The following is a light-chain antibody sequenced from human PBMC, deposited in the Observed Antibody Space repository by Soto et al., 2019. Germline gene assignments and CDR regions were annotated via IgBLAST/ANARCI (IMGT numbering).Light chain of an antibody. J-gene: IGKJ4*01. V-gene: IGKV4-1*01. CDR2: GAS. Sequence: DIVMTQSPDSLAVSLGERATISCKSSQTVLKSTNNKNYLAWYQQKPGQAPRLLIYGASSRATGIPDRFSGSGSGTDFTLTISRLEPEDFAVYYCQQYGSSPLTFGGGTKVEIK. CDR1: QTVLKSTNNKNY. CDR3: QQYGSSPLT.